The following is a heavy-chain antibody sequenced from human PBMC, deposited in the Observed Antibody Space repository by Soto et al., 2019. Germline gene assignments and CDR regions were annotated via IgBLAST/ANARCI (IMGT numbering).Heavy chain of an antibody. CDR1: GFTFSTYA. CDR3: ARVAPPQDY. V-gene: IGHV3-23*01. J-gene: IGHJ4*02. CDR2: VSASGLNT. Sequence: GGSLRLSCAASGFTFSTYAMAWVRQAPGKGLEWVSGVSASGLNTDYADPVKGRFYISRDNSKNTVSLQMNSLRAEDTAVYYCARVAPPQDYWGQGTLVTVTS.